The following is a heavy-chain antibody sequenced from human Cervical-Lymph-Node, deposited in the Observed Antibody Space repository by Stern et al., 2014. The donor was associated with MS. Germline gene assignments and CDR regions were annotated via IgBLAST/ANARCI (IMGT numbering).Heavy chain of an antibody. V-gene: IGHV3-23*01. CDR1: GGITFKKYA. CDR2: IRSSGGDT. Sequence: EVQLLESGGGVVQPGGSLRLSCQASGGITFKKYAMNWVRQAPGKGLEWVAGIRSSGGDTFYADFGKGRFTISRDKSKNTLYLQMNSLTADDAALYSCAKEREIVVTVAAPGWFDRWGQGTLVTVSS. CDR3: AKEREIVVTVAAPGWFDR. D-gene: IGHD2-15*01. J-gene: IGHJ5*02.